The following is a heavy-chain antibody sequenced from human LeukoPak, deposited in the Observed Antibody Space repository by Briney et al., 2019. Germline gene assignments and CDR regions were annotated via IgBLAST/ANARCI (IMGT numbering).Heavy chain of an antibody. CDR3: AKALGPYSGSYLYYFDY. Sequence: GGSLRLXCVASGFAFNMYGMHWVRQAPGKGLQWVAFIRYDASNEYYVESVKGRFTISRDNAKNSLYLQMNSLRAEDMALYYCAKALGPYSGSYLYYFDYWGQGTLVTVSS. V-gene: IGHV3-30*02. CDR2: IRYDASNE. CDR1: GFAFNMYG. J-gene: IGHJ4*02. D-gene: IGHD1-26*01.